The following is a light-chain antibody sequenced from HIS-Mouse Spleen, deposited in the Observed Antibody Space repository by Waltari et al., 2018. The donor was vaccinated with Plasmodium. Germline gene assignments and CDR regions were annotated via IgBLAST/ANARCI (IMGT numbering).Light chain of an antibody. CDR3: QAWDSSTVV. V-gene: IGLV3-1*01. J-gene: IGLJ2*01. Sequence: SYELTQPPSVSVSPGQTASITCSGDKLGDKYACWYQPKPGQSPVLVICQDSKRPSGIPEGFSGSNSGNRATLAISGTQAMGEADYYCQAWDSSTVVFGGGSKLTVL. CDR1: KLGDKY. CDR2: QDS.